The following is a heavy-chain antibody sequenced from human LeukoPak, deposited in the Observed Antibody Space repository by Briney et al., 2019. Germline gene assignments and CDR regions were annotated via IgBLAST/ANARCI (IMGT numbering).Heavy chain of an antibody. CDR3: TRAGIAAEGFDY. CDR1: GFTFGDYA. CDR2: IRSKAYGGTT. Sequence: GGSLRLSCTASGFTFGDYAMSWVRQAPGKGLEWVGFIRSKAYGGTTEYAASVKGRFTISRDDSKSIAYLQMNSLKTEDTAVYYCTRAGIAAEGFDYWGQGTLVTVSS. D-gene: IGHD6-13*01. J-gene: IGHJ4*02. V-gene: IGHV3-49*04.